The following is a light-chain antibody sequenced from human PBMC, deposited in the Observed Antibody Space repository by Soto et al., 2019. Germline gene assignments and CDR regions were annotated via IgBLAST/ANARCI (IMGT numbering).Light chain of an antibody. J-gene: IGKJ5*01. Sequence: DIQMTQSPSSLSASVGDRVTITCRASQDIGNYLAWFQQKPGEAPKSLIYKASSLQSGDPSRFSGSESGTDFPLTITHLRPEDSATYYCQHYYRYPSTFGQGTRLEIK. CDR1: QDIGNY. CDR3: QHYYRYPST. V-gene: IGKV1-16*01. CDR2: KAS.